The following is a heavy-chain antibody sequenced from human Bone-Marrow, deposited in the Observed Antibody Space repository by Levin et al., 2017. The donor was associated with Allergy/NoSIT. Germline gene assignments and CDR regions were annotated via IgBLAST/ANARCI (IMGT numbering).Heavy chain of an antibody. J-gene: IGHJ4*02. CDR1: GFTVSNNY. V-gene: IGHV3-53*01. Sequence: GGSLRLSCAASGFTVSNNYMSWVRQAPGKGLEGVSIIYSGGNTYYADSVKGRFTMSRDRSKNTVYLQMNSLRAEDTAVYCCATSPTSGYWGQGTLVTVSS. CDR2: IYSGGNT. CDR3: ATSPTSGY.